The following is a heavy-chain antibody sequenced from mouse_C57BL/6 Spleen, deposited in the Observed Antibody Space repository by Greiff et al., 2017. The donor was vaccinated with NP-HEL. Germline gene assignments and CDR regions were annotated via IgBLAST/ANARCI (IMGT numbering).Heavy chain of an antibody. Sequence: VQLQQSGPELVKPGDSVKISCKASGYSFTGYFMNWVMQSHGKSLEWIGRINPYNGDTFYNQKFKGKATLTVDKSSSTAHMELRSLTSEDSAVYYCARDYYGSIYGFAYWGQGTLVTVSA. CDR1: GYSFTGYF. CDR3: ARDYYGSIYGFAY. D-gene: IGHD1-1*01. J-gene: IGHJ3*01. V-gene: IGHV1-20*01. CDR2: INPYNGDT.